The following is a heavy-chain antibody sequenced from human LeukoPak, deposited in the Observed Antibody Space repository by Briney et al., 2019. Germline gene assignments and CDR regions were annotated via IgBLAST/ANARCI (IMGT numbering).Heavy chain of an antibody. J-gene: IGHJ4*02. Sequence: GGSLRLSCAASGFTFSSYAMSWVRQAPGKGLEWVSAISGSGGSTYYADSVKGRFTISRDNSKNTLYLRMNSLRAEDTAVYYCAKSIELWFGEFDYWGQGTLVTVSS. CDR2: ISGSGGST. V-gene: IGHV3-23*01. D-gene: IGHD3-10*01. CDR1: GFTFSSYA. CDR3: AKSIELWFGEFDY.